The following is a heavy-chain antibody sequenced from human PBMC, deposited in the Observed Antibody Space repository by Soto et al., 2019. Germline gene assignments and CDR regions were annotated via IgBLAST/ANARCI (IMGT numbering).Heavy chain of an antibody. D-gene: IGHD3-10*01. V-gene: IGHV3-23*01. CDR3: ARDKTVLLWFGETHYYYGMDV. CDR1: GFTFSSYA. CDR2: ISGSGGST. J-gene: IGHJ6*02. Sequence: EVQLLESGGGLVQPGGSLRLSCAASGFTFSSYAMSWVRQAPGKGLEWVSAISGSGGSTYYADSVKGRFTISRDNSKNTLYLQMNSLRAEDTAVYYCARDKTVLLWFGETHYYYGMDVWGQGTTVTVSS.